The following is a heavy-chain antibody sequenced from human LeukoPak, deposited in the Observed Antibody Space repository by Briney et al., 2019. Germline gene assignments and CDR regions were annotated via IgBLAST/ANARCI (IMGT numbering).Heavy chain of an antibody. Sequence: GGPLRLSCAASGFTFSSYAMSWVRQAPGKGLEWVSAISGSGGSTYYADSVKGRFTISRDSSRNTLYLQMNSLRADDTAVYYCAKSVDYYYYYYMDVWGKGTTVTVSS. V-gene: IGHV3-23*01. CDR2: ISGSGGST. CDR1: GFTFSSYA. J-gene: IGHJ6*03. D-gene: IGHD3/OR15-3a*01. CDR3: AKSVDYYYYYYMDV.